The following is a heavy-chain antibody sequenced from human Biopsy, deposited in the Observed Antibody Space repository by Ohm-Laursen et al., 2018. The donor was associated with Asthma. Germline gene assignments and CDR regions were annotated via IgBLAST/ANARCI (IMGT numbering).Heavy chain of an antibody. V-gene: IGHV3-7*01. Sequence: SLRLSCSAPGFTFGDYWMSWVRQVPGKGLEWVANIKHDGTEKNHVDSLKGRFTISRDSAKNSLYLQMNSLRAEDTAVYYCARTFHFWSPYHAEHYQLWGQGTLVTVPS. J-gene: IGHJ1*01. D-gene: IGHD3-3*02. CDR3: ARTFHFWSPYHAEHYQL. CDR2: IKHDGTEK. CDR1: GFTFGDYW.